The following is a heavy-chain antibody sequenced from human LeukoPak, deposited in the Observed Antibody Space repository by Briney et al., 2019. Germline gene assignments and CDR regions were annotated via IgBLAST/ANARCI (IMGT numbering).Heavy chain of an antibody. D-gene: IGHD6-13*01. Sequence: PSETLSLTCTVSGGSISSYYWSWIRQPPGKGLEWIGYIYYSGSTNYNPSLKSRVTISVDTSKNQFSLKLSSVTAADTAVYYCAQGGGSWLGRMDFDYWGQGTLVTVSS. V-gene: IGHV4-59*01. CDR1: GGSISSYY. CDR3: AQGGGSWLGRMDFDY. CDR2: IYYSGST. J-gene: IGHJ4*02.